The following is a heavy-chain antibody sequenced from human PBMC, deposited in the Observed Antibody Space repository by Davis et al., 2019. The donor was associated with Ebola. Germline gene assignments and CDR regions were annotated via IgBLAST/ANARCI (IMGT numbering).Heavy chain of an antibody. V-gene: IGHV3-21*01. CDR3: ATDNWGPAL. CDR1: RFAFSDYS. J-gene: IGHJ4*02. D-gene: IGHD7-27*01. CDR2: ISSSSSYI. Sequence: GESLKISCAASRFAFSDYSMNWVRQAPGKGLEWVSSISSSSSYIYYADSVKGRFTISRDNAKNSLYLEMNSLRAEDTAVYYCATDNWGPALWGQGTLLTVSS.